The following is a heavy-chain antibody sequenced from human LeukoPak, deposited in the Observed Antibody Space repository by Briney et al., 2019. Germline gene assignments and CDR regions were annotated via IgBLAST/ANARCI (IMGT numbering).Heavy chain of an antibody. V-gene: IGHV3-30*04. D-gene: IGHD5-18*01. Sequence: GRSLRLSCAASGFTFSSYAMHWVRQAPGKGLEWVAVISYDGSNKYYADSVKGRFTISRDNSKNTLYLQMNSLRAEDTAVYYCARGGIQLWTSFDYWGQRTLVTVSS. CDR3: ARGGIQLWTSFDY. CDR2: ISYDGSNK. J-gene: IGHJ4*02. CDR1: GFTFSSYA.